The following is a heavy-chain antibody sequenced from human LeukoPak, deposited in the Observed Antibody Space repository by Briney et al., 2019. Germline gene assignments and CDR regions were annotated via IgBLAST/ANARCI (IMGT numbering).Heavy chain of an antibody. D-gene: IGHD3-22*01. CDR2: ISSSSSYI. CDR1: GFTFSSYS. J-gene: IGHJ3*02. V-gene: IGHV3-21*01. CDR3: ARAPRQDYYDSSGYPRMDAFDI. Sequence: GGTLRLSCAASGFTFSSYSMNWVRQAPGKGLEWVSSISSSSSYIYYADSVKGRFTISRDNAKNSLYLQMNSLRAEDTAVYYCARAPRQDYYDSSGYPRMDAFDIWGQGTMVTVSS.